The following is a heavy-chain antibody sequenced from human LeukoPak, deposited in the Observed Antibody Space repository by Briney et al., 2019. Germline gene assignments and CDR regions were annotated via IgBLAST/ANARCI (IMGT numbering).Heavy chain of an antibody. CDR3: ARAILEQWLVRGENYFDY. CDR2: IYYSGST. CDR1: GGSISSYY. Sequence: SETLSLTCTVSGGSISSYYWSWIRQPPGKGLEWIGYIYYSGSTSYNPSLKSRVTISVDTSKNQFSRKLSSVTAADTAVYYCARAILEQWLVRGENYFDYWGQGTLVTVSS. J-gene: IGHJ4*02. V-gene: IGHV4-59*01. D-gene: IGHD6-19*01.